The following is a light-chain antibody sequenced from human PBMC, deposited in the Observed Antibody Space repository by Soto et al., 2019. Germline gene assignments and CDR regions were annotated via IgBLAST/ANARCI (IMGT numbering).Light chain of an antibody. J-gene: IGKJ1*01. V-gene: IGKV3-20*01. CDR2: DAS. CDR3: RQYGSSGT. CDR1: QSVSSY. Sequence: IVLVQATVALSLYRGDRATLSCRASQSVSSYLAWYQQKPGQAPRLLIYDASNRATGIPDRFSGSGSGTDFTLTISRLEPEDFAVYYCRQYGSSGTFGQGTKVDIK.